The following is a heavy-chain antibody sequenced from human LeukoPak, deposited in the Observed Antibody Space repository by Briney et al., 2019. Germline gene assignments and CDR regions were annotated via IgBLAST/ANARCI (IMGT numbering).Heavy chain of an antibody. Sequence: GASVKVSCKASGYPFTSHTIHWVRQAPGQRLEWMGWINAGNAHTKYSQKFQGRVTITKDTFAYTAYMEMSSLRSEDTAVYYCARETAVTQNDAFDIWGQGTMVIVSS. CDR3: ARETAVTQNDAFDI. CDR1: GYPFTSHT. D-gene: IGHD4-17*01. V-gene: IGHV1-3*01. J-gene: IGHJ3*02. CDR2: INAGNAHT.